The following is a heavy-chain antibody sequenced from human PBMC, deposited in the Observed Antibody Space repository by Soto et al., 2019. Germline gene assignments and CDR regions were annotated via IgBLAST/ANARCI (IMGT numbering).Heavy chain of an antibody. Sequence: QVQLVQSGAEVKKPGSSVKVSCKASGGTFSSYAISWVRQAPGQGLEWMGGIIPIFGTANYAQKFQGRVTITADKSTSTAYMELSSLRSEDTAVYYCARGPLSGAMVPTYSYYGMDVWGQGTTVTVSS. D-gene: IGHD3-10*01. J-gene: IGHJ6*02. CDR1: GGTFSSYA. V-gene: IGHV1-69*06. CDR2: IIPIFGTA. CDR3: ARGPLSGAMVPTYSYYGMDV.